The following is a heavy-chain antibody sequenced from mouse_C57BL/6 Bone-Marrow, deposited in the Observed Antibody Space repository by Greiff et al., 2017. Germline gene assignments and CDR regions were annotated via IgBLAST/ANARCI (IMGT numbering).Heavy chain of an antibody. CDR2: ISDGGSYT. CDR1: GFTFSSYA. Sequence: EVKLMESGGGLVKPGGSLKLSCAASGFTFSSYAMSWVRQTPEKRLEWVATISDGGSYTYYPDNVKGRFTISRDNAKNNLYLQMSHLKSEDTAMYYCARDPCITTVVYWYFDVWGTGTTVTVSS. CDR3: ARDPCITTVVYWYFDV. V-gene: IGHV5-4*01. J-gene: IGHJ1*03. D-gene: IGHD1-1*01.